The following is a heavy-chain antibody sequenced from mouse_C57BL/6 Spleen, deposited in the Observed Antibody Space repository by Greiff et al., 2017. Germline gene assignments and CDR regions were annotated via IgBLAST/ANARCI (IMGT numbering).Heavy chain of an antibody. J-gene: IGHJ2*01. CDR1: GFTFSDYG. CDR3: ARRYYGSSHYFDY. D-gene: IGHD1-1*01. CDR2: ISSGSSTI. V-gene: IGHV5-17*01. Sequence: EVMLVESGGGLVKPGGSLKLSCAASGFTFSDYGMHWVRQAPEKGLEWVAYISSGSSTIYYADTVKGRFTISRDNAKNTLFLQMTSLRSEDAAMYYCARRYYGSSHYFDYWGQGTTLTVSS.